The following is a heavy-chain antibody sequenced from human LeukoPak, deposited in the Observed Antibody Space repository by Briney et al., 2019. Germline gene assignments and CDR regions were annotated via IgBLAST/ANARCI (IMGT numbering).Heavy chain of an antibody. CDR1: GFTFSSYE. V-gene: IGHV3-48*03. J-gene: IGHJ4*02. D-gene: IGHD3-10*01. CDR2: ISSSGSTI. Sequence: PGGSLRLSCAASGFTFSSYEMNWVRQAPGKGLEWVSYISSSGSTIYYADSVKGRFTISRDNAKNSLYLQMNSLRAEDTAVHYCARVFRSGYYATFDYWGQGTLVTVSS. CDR3: ARVFRSGYYATFDY.